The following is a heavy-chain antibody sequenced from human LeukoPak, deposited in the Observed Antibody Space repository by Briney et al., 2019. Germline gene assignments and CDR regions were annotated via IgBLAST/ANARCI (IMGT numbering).Heavy chain of an antibody. V-gene: IGHV4-34*01. D-gene: IGHD5-18*01. J-gene: IGHJ4*02. CDR3: ARVGDTAMAPFAW. Sequence: PSETLSLTCAIYGGSFSDYYWSWIRQSPRKGLEWVGEINHSGTTNYNPSLKSRVTISVDTSKDQFSLKLNSVTAADTALYYCARVGDTAMAPFAWWGQGTLVTVSS. CDR2: INHSGTT. CDR1: GGSFSDYY.